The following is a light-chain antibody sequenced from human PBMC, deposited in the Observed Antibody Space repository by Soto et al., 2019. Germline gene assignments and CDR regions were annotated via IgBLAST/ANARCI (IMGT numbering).Light chain of an antibody. Sequence: EVVLTQSPGTLSLSPGERATLSCRASQNVGIDLAWFQQKPGQAPRLLIYGASSRATGIPDRFSGSGSGTDFTLTISRLEPEDFAVYYCQQYGSSPWTFAQGTKVDIK. CDR1: QNVGID. V-gene: IGKV3-20*01. CDR3: QQYGSSPWT. J-gene: IGKJ1*01. CDR2: GAS.